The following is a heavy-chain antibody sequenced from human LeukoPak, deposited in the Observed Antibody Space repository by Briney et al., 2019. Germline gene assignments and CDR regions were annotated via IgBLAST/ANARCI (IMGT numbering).Heavy chain of an antibody. V-gene: IGHV1-18*01. J-gene: IGHJ4*02. CDR3: AILQRYDILTGYSSDY. CDR1: GYTFTSYG. CDR2: VSAYNGNT. Sequence: ASVTVSCKASGYTFTSYGMRWVRQAPGQGLEWMGWVSAYNGNTNYAQKLQGRVTMTTDTSTSTAYMELRSLRSDDTAVYYCAILQRYDILTGYSSDYWGQGTLVTVSS. D-gene: IGHD3-9*01.